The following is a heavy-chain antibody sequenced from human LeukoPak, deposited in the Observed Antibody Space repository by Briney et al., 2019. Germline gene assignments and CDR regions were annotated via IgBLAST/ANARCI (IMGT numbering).Heavy chain of an antibody. CDR2: ISGGSRGI. D-gene: IGHD3-22*01. Sequence: GGSLRLSCSASGFTFSSYSMNWVRQTPGKGLEWVSFISGGSRGIHYADSVKGRFTISRDNAKNSLFLQMNSLRAEDTAVYYCARHKASYYYHSSGGAFDIWGQGTMVTVSS. CDR1: GFTFSSYS. V-gene: IGHV3-48*04. CDR3: ARHKASYYYHSSGGAFDI. J-gene: IGHJ3*02.